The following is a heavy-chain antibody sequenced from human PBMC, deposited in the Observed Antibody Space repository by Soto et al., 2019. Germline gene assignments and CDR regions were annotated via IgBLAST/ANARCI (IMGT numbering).Heavy chain of an antibody. Sequence: QVQLVQSGAEVKKPGASVKVSCKASGYTFTSYGITWVRQAPGQGLEWMGWISAYNGNTNYAQKLQGRVTMATDTTKSTAYMELRSLRADDTAVYYCARDLAYYDILTGPDIWGQGTMVTVSS. CDR2: ISAYNGNT. D-gene: IGHD3-9*01. CDR3: ARDLAYYDILTGPDI. CDR1: GYTFTSYG. J-gene: IGHJ3*02. V-gene: IGHV1-18*01.